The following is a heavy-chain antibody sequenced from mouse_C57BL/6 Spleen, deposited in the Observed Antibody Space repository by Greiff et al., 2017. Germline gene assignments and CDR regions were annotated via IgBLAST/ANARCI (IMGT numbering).Heavy chain of an antibody. V-gene: IGHV1-69*01. Sequence: QVQLQQPGAELVMPGASVKLSCKASGYTFTSYWMPWVKQRPGPGLEWIGEIDPSDSYTNYNQKFKGKSTLTVDKSSSTAYMQLSSLTSEDSAVYYCARRTTVVAHWYFDVWGTGTTVTVSS. J-gene: IGHJ1*03. CDR2: IDPSDSYT. CDR3: ARRTTVVAHWYFDV. D-gene: IGHD1-1*01. CDR1: GYTFTSYW.